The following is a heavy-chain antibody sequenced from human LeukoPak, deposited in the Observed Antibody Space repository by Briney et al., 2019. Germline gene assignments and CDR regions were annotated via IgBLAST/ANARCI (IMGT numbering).Heavy chain of an antibody. CDR1: GGTFSSYA. CDR3: ARTDSGNNWFDP. V-gene: IGHV1-69*04. D-gene: IGHD1-26*01. J-gene: IGHJ5*02. Sequence: SVKVSCKASGGTFSSYAISWVRQAPGQGLEWMERIIPIFGIANYAQKFQGRVTITADKSTSTAYMELSSLRSEDTAVYYCARTDSGNNWFDPWGQGTLVTVSS. CDR2: IIPIFGIA.